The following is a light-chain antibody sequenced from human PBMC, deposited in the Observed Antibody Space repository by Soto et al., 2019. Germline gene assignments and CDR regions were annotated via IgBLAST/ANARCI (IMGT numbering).Light chain of an antibody. Sequence: QSALTQPASVSGSPGQSITISCTGTSSDVGGYNYVSWYQQHPGKAPKLMIHDVSNRPSGVSNRFSGSKSGNTASLTISGLQAEDEADYYYSSYTSSTTLVFGGGTKLTVL. CDR2: DVS. J-gene: IGLJ2*01. CDR1: SSDVGGYNY. V-gene: IGLV2-14*01. CDR3: SSYTSSTTLV.